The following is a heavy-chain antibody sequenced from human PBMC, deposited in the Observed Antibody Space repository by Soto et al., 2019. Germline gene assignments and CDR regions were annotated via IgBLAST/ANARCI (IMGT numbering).Heavy chain of an antibody. CDR2: INHSGST. Sequence: SETLSLTWAVYGGSFSGYYWSWIRQPPGKGLEWIGEINHSGSTNYNPSLKSRVTISVDTSKNQFSLKLSSVTAADTAVYYCGSGFRRRYFDYWGQGTLVTVSS. V-gene: IGHV4-34*01. CDR3: GSGFRRRYFDY. CDR1: GGSFSGYY. J-gene: IGHJ4*02.